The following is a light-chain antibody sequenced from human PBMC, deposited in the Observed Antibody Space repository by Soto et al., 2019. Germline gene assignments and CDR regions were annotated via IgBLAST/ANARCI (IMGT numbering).Light chain of an antibody. CDR2: EVS. CDR3: SSYTSSSTLV. Sequence: QSVLTDPASVSGSPGQSITISFTGTSSDVGGYNYVSWYQQHPGKAPKLMIYEVSNRPSGVSNRFSGSKSGNTASLTISGLQAEDEADYYCSSYTSSSTLVFGTGTKVTVL. V-gene: IGLV2-14*01. J-gene: IGLJ1*01. CDR1: SSDVGGYNY.